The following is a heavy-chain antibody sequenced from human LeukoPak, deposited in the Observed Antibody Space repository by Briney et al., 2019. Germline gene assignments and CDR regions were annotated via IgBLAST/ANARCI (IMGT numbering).Heavy chain of an antibody. J-gene: IGHJ4*02. D-gene: IGHD3-10*01. V-gene: IGHV4-59*03. CDR3: AGVFSGRRPFEL. CDR1: GGSISNYY. CDR2: IYYSGST. Sequence: IPSETLSLTCTVSGGSISNYYWTWVRQPPGKGLEWIGYIYYSGSTNYNPSLKSRVTTSIDTSKKQFSLNLSSVTAADTAIYYCAGVFSGRRPFELWGQGILVTVSS.